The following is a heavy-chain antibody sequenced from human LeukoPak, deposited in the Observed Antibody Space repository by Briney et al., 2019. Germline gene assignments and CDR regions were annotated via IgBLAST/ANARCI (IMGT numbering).Heavy chain of an antibody. CDR3: AKASIAARVRFDP. CDR2: ISGSGGST. D-gene: IGHD6-6*01. CDR1: GFTFNHYA. V-gene: IGHV3-23*01. J-gene: IGHJ5*02. Sequence: GGSLRLSRAASGFTFNHYAMRWVGQAPGKGLEWVSAISGSGGSTYYAASVNGRFTISRDNSKNTLYLQMNSLRAEDTAVYYCAKASIAARVRFDPWGQGTLVTVSS.